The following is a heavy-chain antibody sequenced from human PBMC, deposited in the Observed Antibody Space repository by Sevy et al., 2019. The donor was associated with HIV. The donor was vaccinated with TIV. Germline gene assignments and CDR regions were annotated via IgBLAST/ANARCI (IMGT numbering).Heavy chain of an antibody. J-gene: IGHJ6*02. D-gene: IGHD1-26*01. CDR2: ISHDGINE. CDR3: ANAYSGSYSHSYLYALDV. Sequence: GGSLRLSCIGSGFSFSYYGIHWVRQVPGKGLDWVALISHDGINEYYADSVKGRFTISRDNSKNTVHLEMNSLRNEDTDIYFCANAYSGSYSHSYLYALDVWGQGTTVTVSS. CDR1: GFSFSYYG. V-gene: IGHV3-30*18.